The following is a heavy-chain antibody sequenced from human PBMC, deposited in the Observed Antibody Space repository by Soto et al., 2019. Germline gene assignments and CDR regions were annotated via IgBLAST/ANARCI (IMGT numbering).Heavy chain of an antibody. CDR2: IYYSGST. J-gene: IGHJ4*02. CDR1: GGSISSSSYY. CDR3: ARVAYYYGSGSYHDY. D-gene: IGHD3-10*01. V-gene: IGHV4-39*07. Sequence: PSETLSLTSTVSGGSISSSSYYWGWIRQPPGKGLEWIGSIYYSGSTYYNPSLKSRVTISVDTSKNQFSLKLSSVTAADTAVYYCARVAYYYGSGSYHDYWGQGTLVTVSS.